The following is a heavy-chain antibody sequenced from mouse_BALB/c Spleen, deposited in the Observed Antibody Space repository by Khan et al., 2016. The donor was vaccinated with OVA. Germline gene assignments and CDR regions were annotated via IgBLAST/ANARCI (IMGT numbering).Heavy chain of an antibody. CDR2: ISYSGRT. CDR1: GYSITSDYA. CDR3: ARSLRAN. D-gene: IGHD3-3*01. V-gene: IGHV3-2*02. J-gene: IGHJ2*01. Sequence: EVKLLESGPGLVKPPQSLSLTCTVTGYSITSDYAWNWLRQFPGNKLEWMGYISYSGRTRSNPSLKSRISITRDTSKNQFFLQLNSVTNADTATYYCARSLRANWGQGTPLTVAT.